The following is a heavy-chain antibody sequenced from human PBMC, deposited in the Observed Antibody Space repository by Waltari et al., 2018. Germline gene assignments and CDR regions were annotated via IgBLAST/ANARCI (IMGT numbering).Heavy chain of an antibody. D-gene: IGHD3-22*01. Sequence: QVQLQESGPGLVKPSETVSLTCTVSGGSISSYVWSWTRRHAGKGLEWIGRIYRSGSPNYNPSLKSRATMSVDTSKNQVSLNLSPVTAADTAVYYCARGPPYYHDSSATTKGYYYYGLDVWGQGTTVTVSS. CDR3: ARGPPYYHDSSATTKGYYYYGLDV. V-gene: IGHV4-4*07. J-gene: IGHJ6*02. CDR1: GGSISSYV. CDR2: IYRSGSP.